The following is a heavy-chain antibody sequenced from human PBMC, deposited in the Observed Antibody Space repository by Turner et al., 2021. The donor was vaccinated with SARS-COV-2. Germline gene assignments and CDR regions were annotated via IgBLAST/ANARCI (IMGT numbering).Heavy chain of an antibody. D-gene: IGHD3-16*01. CDR3: ASEHNYVWGSYFDY. CDR2: IKQDASEK. J-gene: IGHJ4*02. Sequence: EVPLVESGGSLGQPGGSLRLSCAASGIPFSTCWMSWVRQAPGKGLEWVVNIKQDASEKYFVDSVKCRFTVSRDNAKNSLYLQMNSLRAEDTAVYYCASEHNYVWGSYFDYWGQGTLVTVSS. CDR1: GIPFSTCW. V-gene: IGHV3-7*01.